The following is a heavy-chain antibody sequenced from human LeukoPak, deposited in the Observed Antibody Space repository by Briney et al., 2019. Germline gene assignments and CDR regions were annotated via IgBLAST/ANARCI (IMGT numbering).Heavy chain of an antibody. CDR1: GGSISCGGYY. CDR2: ICYSGST. V-gene: IGHV4-31*03. J-gene: IGHJ4*02. D-gene: IGHD3-22*01. Sequence: SQILSLSCTVSGGSISCGGYYWSWIRQHPGKGLEWIGYICYSGSTYYNPSLKSRVTISVDTSKNQFSLKLSSVTAADTAVYYCARDSYDSSGYYFPFDYWGQGTLVTVSS. CDR3: ARDSYDSSGYYFPFDY.